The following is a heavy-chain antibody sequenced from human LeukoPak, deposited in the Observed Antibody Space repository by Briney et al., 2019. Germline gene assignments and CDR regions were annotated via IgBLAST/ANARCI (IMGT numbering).Heavy chain of an antibody. D-gene: IGHD2-21*02. CDR2: INPNSGGT. J-gene: IGHJ5*02. V-gene: IGHV1-2*06. CDR1: GYTFTGYY. CDR3: ARVLAYCGGDCYSDGDNWFDP. Sequence: ASVKVSCKASGYTFTGYYMHWVRQAPGQGLEWMGRINPNSGGTNYAQKFQGRVTMTRDTSISTAYMELSRLRSDDTAVYYCARVLAYCGGDCYSDGDNWFDPWGQGTLDTVSS.